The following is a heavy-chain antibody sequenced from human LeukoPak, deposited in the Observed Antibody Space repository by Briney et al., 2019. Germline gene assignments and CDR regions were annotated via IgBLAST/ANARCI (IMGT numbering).Heavy chain of an antibody. CDR3: SRRPHAVVGHFDY. D-gene: IGHD2-2*01. CDR2: TWFDGSTE. Sequence: GGSLRISYAASGLPLSSHGMHWVRQAPGKGLEWVALTWFDGSTEYYADSVKGRFTISRDSSRNTVYLQMRSMRAEDTAVYHCSRRPHAVVGHFDYWGQGSLVTVSS. J-gene: IGHJ4*02. CDR1: GLPLSSHG. V-gene: IGHV3-33*03.